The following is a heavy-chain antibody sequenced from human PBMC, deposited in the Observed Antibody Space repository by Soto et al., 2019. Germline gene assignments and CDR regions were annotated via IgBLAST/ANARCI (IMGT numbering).Heavy chain of an antibody. CDR2: INSDGIST. J-gene: IGHJ4*02. V-gene: IGHV3-74*01. CDR3: ASREYDSVTGYSLDY. D-gene: IGHD3-9*01. Sequence: EVQLMESGGGLVQPGGSLRLSCTASGFTFSTYWMHWVRQAPGKGLVWVAHINSDGISTIYADSVKGRFTISRDNAKNTLNLQMSSRRVEDTAVYFGASREYDSVTGYSLDYWGQGTRVTVSS. CDR1: GFTFSTYW.